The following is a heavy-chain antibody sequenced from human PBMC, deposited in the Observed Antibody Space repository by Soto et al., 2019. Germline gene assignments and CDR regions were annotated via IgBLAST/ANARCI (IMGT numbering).Heavy chain of an antibody. CDR1: GFTCDDFA. Sequence: EMHLVESGGGLVQPGRSLSLSCAATGFTCDDFAMHWVRHAPGKGLEWVSGINCNSGDLDYADSVSGRFTISRDNAKNALYLQMNSRRAEDAAFYYCGNDIGASGAYCYVDLWGRGTLVTVYS. V-gene: IGHV3-9*01. D-gene: IGHD2-8*02. CDR3: GNDIGASGAYCYVDL. CDR2: INCNSGDL. J-gene: IGHJ2*01.